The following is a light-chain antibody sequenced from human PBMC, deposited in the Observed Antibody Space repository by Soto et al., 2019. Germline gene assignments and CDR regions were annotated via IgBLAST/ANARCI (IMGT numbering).Light chain of an antibody. V-gene: IGKV3-20*01. CDR2: GAS. Sequence: EIVLTQSPGTLSLSPGEGATLSCRASQSVSTNFFAWYQQKPGQPPRLLIYGASTRATGIPDRFSGSGSGTDFTFTISRLETEDFAVYYCQQYGRSTWTFGQATKV. CDR3: QQYGRSTWT. J-gene: IGKJ1*01. CDR1: QSVSTNF.